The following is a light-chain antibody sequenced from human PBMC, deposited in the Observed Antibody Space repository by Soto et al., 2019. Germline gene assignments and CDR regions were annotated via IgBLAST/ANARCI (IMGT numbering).Light chain of an antibody. CDR2: EVN. CDR1: SSAVAGYNY. Sequence: QSALTQPPSASGSPGQSVTISCTGTSSAVAGYNYVSWYQQHPGKAPKLMIYEVNKRPSGVPDRFSGSKSGTTASLTVSGVQAEDEADYYCSSYTGSNDVVFGGGTKLTVL. J-gene: IGLJ2*01. CDR3: SSYTGSNDVV. V-gene: IGLV2-8*01.